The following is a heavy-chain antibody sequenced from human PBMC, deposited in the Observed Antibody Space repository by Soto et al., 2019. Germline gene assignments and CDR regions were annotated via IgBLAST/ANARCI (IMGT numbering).Heavy chain of an antibody. CDR1: GGSISSYY. V-gene: IGHV4-59*01. CDR2: IYYSGST. CDR3: ARGGSSSRYYFDY. J-gene: IGHJ4*02. D-gene: IGHD6-6*01. Sequence: PSETLSLTCTVSGGSISSYYWSWIRQPPGKGLEWIGYIYYSGSTNYNPSLKSRVTISVDTSKNQFSLKLSSVTAADTAVYYCARGGSSSRYYFDYWGQGTLVTVSS.